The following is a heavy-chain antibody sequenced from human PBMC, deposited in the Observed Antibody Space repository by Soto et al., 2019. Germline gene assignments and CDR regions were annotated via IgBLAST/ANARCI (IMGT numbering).Heavy chain of an antibody. CDR1: GGSISSSSYY. Sequence: SETLSLTCTVSGGSISSSSYYWGWIRQPPGKGLEWIGSIYYSGSTYYNPSLKSRVNISVDTSKNQFSLKLSSVTAADTAVYYCARPARSGSYSWYFDYWGQGTLVTVSS. J-gene: IGHJ4*02. D-gene: IGHD1-26*01. CDR3: ARPARSGSYSWYFDY. V-gene: IGHV4-39*01. CDR2: IYYSGST.